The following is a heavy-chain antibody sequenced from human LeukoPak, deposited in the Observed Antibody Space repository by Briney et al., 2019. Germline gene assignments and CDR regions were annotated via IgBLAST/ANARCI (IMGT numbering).Heavy chain of an antibody. V-gene: IGHV1-69*05. J-gene: IGHJ5*02. CDR1: GGTFISYA. CDR2: IIPIFGTA. D-gene: IGHD3-22*01. Sequence: ASVKVSCKASGGTFISYAISWVRQAPGQGLEWMGGIIPIFGTANYAQKFQGRVTITTDESTSTAYMELSSLRSEDTAVYYCARDPWYYYDSSGYYPNWFDPWGQGTLVTVSS. CDR3: ARDPWYYYDSSGYYPNWFDP.